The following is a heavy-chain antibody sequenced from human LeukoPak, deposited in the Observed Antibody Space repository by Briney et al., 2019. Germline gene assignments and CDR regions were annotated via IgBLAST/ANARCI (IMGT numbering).Heavy chain of an antibody. V-gene: IGHV1-8*01. CDR2: MNPNNGNT. Sequence: ASVKVSCKASGYTCTSYDINWVRQAPGQGLEWMASMNPNNGNTAYARKFQGRVTMTRDTSIGTAYLELSALRSEDTAVYYCARLHWESGGIYFYYYMDVWGKGTTVTVSS. CDR1: GYTCTSYD. CDR3: ARLHWESGGIYFYYYMDV. D-gene: IGHD3-16*01. J-gene: IGHJ6*03.